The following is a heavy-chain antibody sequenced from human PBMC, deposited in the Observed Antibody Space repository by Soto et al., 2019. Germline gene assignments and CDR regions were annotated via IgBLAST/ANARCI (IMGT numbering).Heavy chain of an antibody. CDR1: GFTFSSYG. J-gene: IGHJ3*01. D-gene: IGHD1-26*01. CDR3: AREESGIKGNAFDL. CDR2: IWYDGSNK. V-gene: IGHV3-33*01. Sequence: QVQLVESGGGVVQPGRSLRLSCAASGFTFSSYGMHWVRQAPGKGLEWVAVIWYDGSNKYYADSVKGRFTISRDNSKNTLYLQMNSLRAEYTAVYYCAREESGIKGNAFDLWGQGTMVTVSS.